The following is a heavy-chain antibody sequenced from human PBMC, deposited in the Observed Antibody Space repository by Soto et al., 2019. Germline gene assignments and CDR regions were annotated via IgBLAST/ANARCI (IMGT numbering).Heavy chain of an antibody. CDR1: GGSIRSGDDY. Sequence: SETLSLTCSVSGGSIRSGDDYWSWIRQPPGKGLEWIGYIYYSGSTYYNPSLKSRVTISVDTSKNQFSLKLSSVTAADTAVYYCARVDTAMVADYWGQGTLVTVSS. CDR2: IYYSGST. J-gene: IGHJ4*02. D-gene: IGHD5-18*01. V-gene: IGHV4-30-4*01. CDR3: ARVDTAMVADY.